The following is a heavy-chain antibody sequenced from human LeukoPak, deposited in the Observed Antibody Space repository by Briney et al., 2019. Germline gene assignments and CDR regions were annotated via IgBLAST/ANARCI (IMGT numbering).Heavy chain of an antibody. V-gene: IGHV1-46*01. CDR3: ARFAVHRRITVAGQFGLDY. CDR2: INPSGGST. J-gene: IGHJ4*02. CDR1: GYTFTSYY. D-gene: IGHD6-19*01. Sequence: ASVKVSCKASGYTFTSYYIHWVRQAPGEGLEWMGIINPSGGSTNYAQKFQGRVTMTRDTSTSTVYMELSSLRSEDTAVYYCARFAVHRRITVAGQFGLDYWGQGTLVSLSS.